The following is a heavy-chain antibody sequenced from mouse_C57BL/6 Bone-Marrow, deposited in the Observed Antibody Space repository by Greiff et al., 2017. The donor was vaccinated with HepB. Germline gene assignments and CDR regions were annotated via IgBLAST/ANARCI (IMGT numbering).Heavy chain of an antibody. V-gene: IGHV1-19*01. CDR1: GYTFTDYY. J-gene: IGHJ4*01. D-gene: IGHD1-1*01. CDR2: INPYNGGT. Sequence: EVKLMASGPVLVKPGASVKMSCKASGYTFTDYYMHWVKQSHGKSLEWIGVINPYNGGTSYNQKFKGKATLTVDKASSTAYMELNSLTSEDSAVYYCEITTVVGTDYAMDYWGQGTSVTVSS. CDR3: EITTVVGTDYAMDY.